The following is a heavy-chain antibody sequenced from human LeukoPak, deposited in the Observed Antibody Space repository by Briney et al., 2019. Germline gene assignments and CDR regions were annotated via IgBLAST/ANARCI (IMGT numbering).Heavy chain of an antibody. V-gene: IGHV3-7*01. Sequence: GGSLRLSCAGSGFTFSSHWIGWVRQAPGKGLEWVAHINQDGSQKYYVDSVEGRFAISRDNAKNSLYLQMNSLRAEDTAVYYCARTHRLIAAAGTVDYWGQGTLVTVSS. CDR3: ARTHRLIAAAGTVDY. D-gene: IGHD6-13*01. CDR2: INQDGSQK. J-gene: IGHJ4*02. CDR1: GFTFSSHW.